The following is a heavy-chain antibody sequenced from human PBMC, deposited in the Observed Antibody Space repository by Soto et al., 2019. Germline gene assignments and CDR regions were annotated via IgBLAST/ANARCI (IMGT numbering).Heavy chain of an antibody. Sequence: PSETLSLTCTVSGGSVSSGSYYWSWIRQPPGKGLKWIGYIYDSGNTNYNPSLESRVTISVDTSKNQISLKLSSLSAADTAVYYCARDSHDTSGESYFDYWGQGTPVTVSS. CDR3: ARDSHDTSGESYFDY. CDR2: IYDSGNT. V-gene: IGHV4-61*01. D-gene: IGHD3-22*01. J-gene: IGHJ4*02. CDR1: GGSVSSGSYY.